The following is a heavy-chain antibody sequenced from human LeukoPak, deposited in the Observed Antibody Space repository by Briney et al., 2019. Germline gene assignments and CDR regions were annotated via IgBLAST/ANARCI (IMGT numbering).Heavy chain of an antibody. D-gene: IGHD2-15*01. CDR1: GYSFTSYW. Sequence: GESLKISCKGSGYSFTSYWIGWVRQMPGKGLEWMGIIYPGDSDSGYSPSFQGQVTISADKSISTAYLQWSSLKASDTAMYYCARRIRINYFDYWGQGTLVTVSS. CDR2: IYPGDSDS. CDR3: ARRIRINYFDY. J-gene: IGHJ4*02. V-gene: IGHV5-51*01.